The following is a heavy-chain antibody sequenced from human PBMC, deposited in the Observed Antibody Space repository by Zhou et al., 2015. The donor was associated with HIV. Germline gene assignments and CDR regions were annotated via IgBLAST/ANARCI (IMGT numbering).Heavy chain of an antibody. CDR1: GFTFDDYA. CDR3: AKAQLGYSSSLPGDY. V-gene: IGHV3-9*01. D-gene: IGHD6-6*01. J-gene: IGHJ4*02. Sequence: VQLVESGGRXVQPGRSLRLSCAVSGFTFDDYAMHWVRQPPGKGLEWVSSVSWNSGTKGYADSVKGRFTISRDNAKTSLYLQMNSLRADDTALYYCAKAQLGYSSSLPGDYWGQGTLVTVSS. CDR2: VSWNSGTK.